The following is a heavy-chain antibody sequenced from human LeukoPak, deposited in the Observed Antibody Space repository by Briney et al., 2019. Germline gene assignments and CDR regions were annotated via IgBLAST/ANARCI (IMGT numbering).Heavy chain of an antibody. D-gene: IGHD1-26*01. V-gene: IGHV4-59*01. Sequence: SETLSLTCPVSGGSISSYYWSWIRQPPGKGLEWIGYIYYSGSTNYNPSLKSRVTISVDTSKNQFSLKLSSVTAADTAVYYCVRTGGSFYFYYYMDVWGKGTTVTVSS. CDR2: IYYSGST. CDR3: VRTGGSFYFYYYMDV. CDR1: GGSISSYY. J-gene: IGHJ6*03.